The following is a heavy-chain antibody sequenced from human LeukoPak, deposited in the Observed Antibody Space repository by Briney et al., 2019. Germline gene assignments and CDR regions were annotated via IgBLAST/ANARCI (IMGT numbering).Heavy chain of an antibody. CDR3: AKEREDSSAGFDY. Sequence: GRSLRLSCAASGFTFDDYAMHWVRQAPGKGLEWVSGISWNSGSIGYADSVKGRFTISRDNAKNSLYLQMNSLRAEDTALYYCAKEREDSSAGFDYWGQGTLVTVSS. V-gene: IGHV3-9*01. D-gene: IGHD3-22*01. J-gene: IGHJ4*02. CDR2: ISWNSGSI. CDR1: GFTFDDYA.